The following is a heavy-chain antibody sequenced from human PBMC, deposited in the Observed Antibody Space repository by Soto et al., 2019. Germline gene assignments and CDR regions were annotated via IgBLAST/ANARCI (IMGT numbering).Heavy chain of an antibody. D-gene: IGHD2-8*01. CDR1: VFAFSRYS. Sequence: GGSLRLSCAATVFAFSRYSMSWGRQAPGKGLEWVSFIGTADIYYADSVKGRFTISRDNSKNMVFLQMNSLRADDTAVYYCAKDHFTGNGVLDDFDIWGQGTMVTVSS. V-gene: IGHV3-23*01. J-gene: IGHJ3*02. CDR2: IGTADI. CDR3: AKDHFTGNGVLDDFDI.